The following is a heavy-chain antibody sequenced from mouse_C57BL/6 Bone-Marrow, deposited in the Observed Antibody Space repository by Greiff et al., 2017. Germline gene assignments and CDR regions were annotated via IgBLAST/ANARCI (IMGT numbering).Heavy chain of an antibody. Sequence: EVKLMESGGGLVKPGGSLKLSCAASGFTFSSYAMSWVRQTPEKRLEWVATISDGGSYTYYPDNVKGRFTISRDNAKNNLYLQMSHLKSEDTAMYYCAREGFYNDYSWFAYWGQGTLVTVSA. J-gene: IGHJ3*01. CDR3: AREGFYNDYSWFAY. CDR2: ISDGGSYT. CDR1: GFTFSSYA. V-gene: IGHV5-4*01. D-gene: IGHD2-3*01.